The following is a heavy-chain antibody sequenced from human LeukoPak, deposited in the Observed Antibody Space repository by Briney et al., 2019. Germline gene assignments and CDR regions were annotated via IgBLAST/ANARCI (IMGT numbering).Heavy chain of an antibody. Sequence: GGSLRLSCAASGFTFSSYWMSWLRQAPGTGLEWVANIKQDGSEKYYVDSVKGRFTISRDNAKNSLYLQMNSLRAEDTAVYYCARVGYFDWSDNWFDPWGQGTLVTVSS. CDR2: IKQDGSEK. V-gene: IGHV3-7*01. CDR3: ARVGYFDWSDNWFDP. CDR1: GFTFSSYW. D-gene: IGHD3-9*01. J-gene: IGHJ5*02.